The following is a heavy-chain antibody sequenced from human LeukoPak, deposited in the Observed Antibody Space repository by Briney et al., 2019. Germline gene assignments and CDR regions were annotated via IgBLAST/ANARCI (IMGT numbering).Heavy chain of an antibody. CDR2: IYYSGST. CDR3: ARLASGSYGPLTPFDY. Sequence: PSETLSLTCTVSGGSISSYFWSWIRQPPGKGLEWIGDIYYSGSTNYNPSLKSRVTISVDTSKNQFSLRLSSVTAADTAVYYSARLASGSYGPLTPFDYWGQGTLVTVSS. D-gene: IGHD1-26*01. CDR1: GGSISSYF. V-gene: IGHV4-59*08. J-gene: IGHJ4*02.